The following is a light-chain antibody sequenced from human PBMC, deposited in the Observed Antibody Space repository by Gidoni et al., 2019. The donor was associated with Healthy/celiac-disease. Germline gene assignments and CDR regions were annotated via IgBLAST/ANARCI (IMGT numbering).Light chain of an antibody. V-gene: IGKV3-11*01. CDR3: QQRSNWPPELT. J-gene: IGKJ4*01. Sequence: EILFSQSPSTLSLSPGERATLSCTASQSVSSYLPWYQQKPGQAPFLLIYDAATRATGIPARFSGSGSGTDFTLTISSLEPEDFAVYYCQQRSNWPPELTFGGGTKVEIK. CDR1: QSVSSY. CDR2: DAA.